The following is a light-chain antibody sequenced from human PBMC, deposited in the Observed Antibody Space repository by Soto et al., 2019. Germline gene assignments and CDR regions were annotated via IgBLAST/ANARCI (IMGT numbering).Light chain of an antibody. CDR2: GGS. CDR3: PHYNSWPSGT. V-gene: IGKV3-15*01. J-gene: IGKJ5*01. Sequence: EIVMTQSPATLSVSPGERATLSCRASQRVSSNLAWYQQKPGQAPRLLIYGGSTRATDIPDRFSGSGSGTEFTLTISSLQSEDSAVYYCPHYNSWPSGTFGQGTRLEIK. CDR1: QRVSSN.